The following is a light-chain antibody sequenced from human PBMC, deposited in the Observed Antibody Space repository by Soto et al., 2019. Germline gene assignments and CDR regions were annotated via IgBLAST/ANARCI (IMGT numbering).Light chain of an antibody. Sequence: QSALTQPASVSGSPGQSITISCTGTSSDVGGSNHVAWYQQHPGEVPKLIIYEVSHRPSGISNRFSGSKSGSMASLTISGLQAEDEADYYCISYITTTSSYVFGTGTKVTVL. V-gene: IGLV2-14*01. CDR2: EVS. CDR1: SSDVGGSNH. CDR3: ISYITTTSSYV. J-gene: IGLJ1*01.